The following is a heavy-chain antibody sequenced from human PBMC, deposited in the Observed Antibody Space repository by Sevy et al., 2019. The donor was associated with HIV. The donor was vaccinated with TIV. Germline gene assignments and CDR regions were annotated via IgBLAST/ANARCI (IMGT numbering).Heavy chain of an antibody. CDR1: GYTFTGYY. CDR2: INPNSGGT. D-gene: IGHD2-15*01. J-gene: IGHJ5*02. V-gene: IGHV1-2*02. CDR3: ARERVYCSGGSCKPGGWFDP. Sequence: ASVKVSCKASGYTFTGYYMHWVRQAPGQGLEWMGWINPNSGGTNYAQKFQGRVTMTRDTSISTAYIELGRLRSDDTAVYYCARERVYCSGGSCKPGGWFDPWGQGTLVTVSS.